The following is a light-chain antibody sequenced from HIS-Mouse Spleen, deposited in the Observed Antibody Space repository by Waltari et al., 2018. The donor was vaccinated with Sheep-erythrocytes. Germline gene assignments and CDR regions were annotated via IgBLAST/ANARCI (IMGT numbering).Light chain of an antibody. V-gene: IGLV2-11*01. CDR2: DVS. Sequence: QSALTQPRSVSGSPGQSVTISCTGTSSDVGGYNYVSWYQQHPGKAPKLMIYDVSSRPGGVPDRFSGSKSGNTASLTISGLQAEDEADYYCCSYAGSYTLVFGGGTKLTVL. CDR1: SSDVGGYNY. CDR3: CSYAGSYTLV. J-gene: IGLJ2*01.